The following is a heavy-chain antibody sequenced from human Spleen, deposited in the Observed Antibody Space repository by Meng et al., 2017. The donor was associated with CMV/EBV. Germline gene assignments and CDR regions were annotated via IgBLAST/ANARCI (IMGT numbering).Heavy chain of an antibody. Sequence: LKQSRPTLVEPPATPPLSPSFTGCSLTTCGVGVGWIRPAPTEGVGWLSVIYRDNERRYSPTLENRLSITKDTSKNQVALTMTDMDPVDTATYYCAHRNGYISLTGFHYWGQGTLVTVSS. J-gene: IGHJ4*02. CDR2: IYRDNER. V-gene: IGHV2-5*02. D-gene: IGHD2-8*02. CDR1: GCSLTTCGVG. CDR3: AHRNGYISLTGFHY.